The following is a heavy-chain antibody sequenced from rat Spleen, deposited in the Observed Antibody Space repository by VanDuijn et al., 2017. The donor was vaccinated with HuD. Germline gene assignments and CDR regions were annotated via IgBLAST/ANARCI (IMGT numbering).Heavy chain of an antibody. CDR2: ISSNGST. CDR1: GFSLTSNG. Sequence: QVRLKESGPGLVQPSQTLSLTCTVSGFSLTSNGVSWVRQPPGKGLEWIAAISSNGSTYYNSALTSRLSISRDTSKSQVFLKMNSLQSEDTAIYFCSRDEYRYNWGFGYWGQGTLVTVSS. V-gene: IGHV2S12*01. J-gene: IGHJ3*01. CDR3: SRDEYRYNWGFGY. D-gene: IGHD1-5*01.